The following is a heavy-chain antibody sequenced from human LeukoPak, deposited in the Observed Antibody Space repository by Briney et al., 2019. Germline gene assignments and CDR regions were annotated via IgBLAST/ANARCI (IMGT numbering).Heavy chain of an antibody. J-gene: IGHJ4*02. CDR3: ARHLGPNDQPHDC. CDR2: IYHSGST. CDR1: GGSISSFY. Sequence: PSETLSLTCTVSGGSISSFYWSWIRQPPGKGLEWIGYIYHSGSTNYNPSLKGRVTISVDTSKNQFSLKLNSVTAADTAVYYCARHLGPNDQPHDCWGQGTLVTVSS. V-gene: IGHV4-59*08. D-gene: IGHD1-1*01.